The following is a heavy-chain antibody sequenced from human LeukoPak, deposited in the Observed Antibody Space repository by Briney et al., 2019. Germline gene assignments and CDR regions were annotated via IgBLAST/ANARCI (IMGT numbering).Heavy chain of an antibody. D-gene: IGHD5-18*01. Sequence: GASVKVSCKASGGTFSSYSMNWVRQAPGKGLEWVSSISSSSSFKYYADSVKGRFTISRDNAKNSLFLQMNSLRAEDTAVYYCARQTGDPYSYGFSAGMDVWGQGTTVTVSS. V-gene: IGHV3-21*01. J-gene: IGHJ6*02. CDR3: ARQTGDPYSYGFSAGMDV. CDR2: ISSSSSFK. CDR1: GGTFSSYS.